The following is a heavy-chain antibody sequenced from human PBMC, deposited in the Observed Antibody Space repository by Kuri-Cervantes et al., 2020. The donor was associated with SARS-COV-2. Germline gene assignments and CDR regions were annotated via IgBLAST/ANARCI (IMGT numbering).Heavy chain of an antibody. D-gene: IGHD1-26*01. CDR2: ISSSSSYI. CDR1: GFTFGDYA. J-gene: IGHJ4*02. V-gene: IGHV3-21*01. Sequence: GESLKISCTASGFTFGDYAMSWVRQAPGKGLEWVSSISSSSSYIYYADSVKGRFTISRDSAKNSLYLQMNSLRAEDTAVYYCARELGGPYIFDYWGQGTLVTVSS. CDR3: ARELGGPYIFDY.